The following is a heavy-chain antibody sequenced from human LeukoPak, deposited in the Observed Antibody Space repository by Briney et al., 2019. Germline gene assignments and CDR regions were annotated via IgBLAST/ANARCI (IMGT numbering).Heavy chain of an antibody. CDR1: GGSISSYY. Sequence: SETLSLTCTVSGGSISSYYWSWIRQPPGKGLEWIGYMYYSGSINYNPSLKSRVTISVDTSKSQFSLRLSSVTAADTAVYYCARGEGYSGNWYPYFDYWGQGALVTVSS. CDR2: MYYSGSI. D-gene: IGHD1-26*01. V-gene: IGHV4-59*08. CDR3: ARGEGYSGNWYPYFDY. J-gene: IGHJ4*02.